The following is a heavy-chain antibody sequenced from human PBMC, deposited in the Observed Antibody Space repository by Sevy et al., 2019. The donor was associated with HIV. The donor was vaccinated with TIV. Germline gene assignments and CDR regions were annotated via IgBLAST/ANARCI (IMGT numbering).Heavy chain of an antibody. V-gene: IGHV4-59*08. Sequence: SETLSLTCSVSDDSINSYYWSWIRQPPGKGLERIGYIYNNMGSTSYNPSLTSRVTISVDTSKNHFSLKLTSVTAADTAIYYCARGAVVIGTAATPVLDFWGLGSLVTVSS. CDR1: DDSINSYY. J-gene: IGHJ4*02. D-gene: IGHD2-2*01. CDR3: ARGAVVIGTAATPVLDF. CDR2: IYNNMGST.